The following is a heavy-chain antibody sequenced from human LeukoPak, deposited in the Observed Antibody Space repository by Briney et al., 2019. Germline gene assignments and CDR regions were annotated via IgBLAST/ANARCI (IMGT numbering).Heavy chain of an antibody. Sequence: ASVKVSCKASGYTFTSYGISWVRQAPGQGLEWMGWISAYNGNTNYAQKLQGRVTMTTDTSTSTAYMELRSLRSDDTAVYYCAREYHDIVTGPNWFAPCVQGTLVTGSS. V-gene: IGHV1-18*01. D-gene: IGHD3-9*01. CDR3: AREYHDIVTGPNWFAP. CDR2: ISAYNGNT. J-gene: IGHJ5*02. CDR1: GYTFTSYG.